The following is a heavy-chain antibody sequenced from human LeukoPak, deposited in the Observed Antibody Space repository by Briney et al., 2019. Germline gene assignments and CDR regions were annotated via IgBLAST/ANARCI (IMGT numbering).Heavy chain of an antibody. CDR1: GFTFSSYW. CDR3: ARDGGYGDLRFDY. V-gene: IGHV3-74*01. D-gene: IGHD4-17*01. J-gene: IGHJ4*02. Sequence: GGSLRLSCAASGFTFSSYWMHWVRQVPGKGLVWVSRINSDGSSTSYADSVKGRFTISRDNAKNTLYLQMNSLRAEDTAVYYCARDGGYGDLRFDYWGQGTLVTVSS. CDR2: INSDGSST.